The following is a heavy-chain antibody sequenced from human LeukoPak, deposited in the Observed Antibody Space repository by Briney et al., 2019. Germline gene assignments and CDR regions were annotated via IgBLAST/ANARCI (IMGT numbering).Heavy chain of an antibody. D-gene: IGHD3-10*01. V-gene: IGHV3-21*01. CDR1: GFTFSGYV. CDR2: ITFSSSHI. Sequence: GGSLRLSCAASGFTFSGYVMTWVRQAPGKGLECVSSITFSSSHIYYADSVKGRFTISRDNTKDSLYLQMNSLRAEDTAIYYCARGPQFSGPGWFDPGGQGTLVTVSS. CDR3: ARGPQFSGPGWFDP. J-gene: IGHJ5*02.